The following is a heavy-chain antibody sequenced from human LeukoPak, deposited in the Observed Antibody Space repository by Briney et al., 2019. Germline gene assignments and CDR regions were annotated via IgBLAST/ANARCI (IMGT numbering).Heavy chain of an antibody. V-gene: IGHV3-11*01. CDR3: ARDGNYYDSSALPVFDY. CDR1: GFTFSDYY. Sequence: GGSLRLSCAASGFTFSDYYMSWIRQAPGKGLEWVSNISSSGSTIYYADSVKGRFTISRDNAKNPLSLQMNSLRAEDTAVYYCARDGNYYDSSALPVFDYWGQGTLVTVSS. D-gene: IGHD3-22*01. CDR2: ISSSGSTI. J-gene: IGHJ4*02.